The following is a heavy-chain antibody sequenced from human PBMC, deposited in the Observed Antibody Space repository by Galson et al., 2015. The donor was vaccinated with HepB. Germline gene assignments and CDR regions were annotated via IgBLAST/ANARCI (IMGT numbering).Heavy chain of an antibody. Sequence: SLRLSCAASGFTFTLYALHWVRQAPGKGLEWLTFISYDGNSEYYVDSVKGRFTISRDKSKRTLYLQMNSLRPEDTAVYYCAREVGAGWFDPWGQGTLVTVSS. V-gene: IGHV3-30*04. J-gene: IGHJ5*02. D-gene: IGHD1-26*01. CDR2: ISYDGNSE. CDR1: GFTFTLYA. CDR3: AREVGAGWFDP.